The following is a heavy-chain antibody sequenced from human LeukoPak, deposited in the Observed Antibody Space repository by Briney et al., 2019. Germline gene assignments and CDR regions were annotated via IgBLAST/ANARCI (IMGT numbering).Heavy chain of an antibody. V-gene: IGHV4-61*02. Sequence: SETLSLACTVSGGSISGGSDYWSWIRQPAGKGLEWIGRIHTSGRTNYNPSLKSRVTISVDTSKNRFSLKLSSVTAADTAVYYCARDGPLQAWFDPWGQGTLVTVSS. CDR3: ARDGPLQAWFDP. CDR2: IHTSGRT. CDR1: GGSISGGSDY. J-gene: IGHJ5*02. D-gene: IGHD5-24*01.